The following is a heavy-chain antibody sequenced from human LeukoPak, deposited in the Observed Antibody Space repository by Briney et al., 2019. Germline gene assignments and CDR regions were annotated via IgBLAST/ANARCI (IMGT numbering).Heavy chain of an antibody. CDR1: GGSFSAYY. D-gene: IGHD5-18*01. V-gene: IGHV4-34*01. CDR2: ITHSGSS. Sequence: SGTLSLTCAVYGGSFSAYYWTWIRQPPGKGLEWIGEITHSGSSNYISSLRSRVTISVDTSYKQFSLRLSSVTAADTAVYYCAPRGDIEHSYVYGRWFDPWGQGTRVTASS. J-gene: IGHJ5*02. CDR3: APRGDIEHSYVYGRWFDP.